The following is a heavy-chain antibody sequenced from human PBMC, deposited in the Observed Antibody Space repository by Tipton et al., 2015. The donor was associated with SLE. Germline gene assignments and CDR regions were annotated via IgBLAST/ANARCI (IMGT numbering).Heavy chain of an antibody. CDR1: GFIVRSHY. Sequence: SLRLSCAASGFIVRSHYMSWVRQAPGKGLEWVSVIYSGETTYYADSVKGRFAISRDNSKNTLYLQMNSLRPEDTAVYYCATLWVYCGVGRCYSAFWGQGTLFPVSS. CDR3: ATLWVYCGVGRCYSAF. J-gene: IGHJ4*02. D-gene: IGHD2-15*01. CDR2: IYSGETT. V-gene: IGHV3-53*05.